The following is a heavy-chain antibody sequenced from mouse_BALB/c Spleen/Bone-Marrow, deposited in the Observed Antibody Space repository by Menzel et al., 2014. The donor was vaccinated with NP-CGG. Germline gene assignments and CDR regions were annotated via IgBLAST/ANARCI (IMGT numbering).Heavy chain of an antibody. V-gene: IGHV1-31*01. Sequence: VQLQQFGPELVKPGASVKISCKASGYSFTGHYMHWVKQSHVKSLEWIGRINPYNGATSYNQNFKDKASLTVDKSSSSAYMELHSLTSEDSAVCYCARSSYYAMDYWGQVTSVTVSS. CDR1: GYSFTGHY. CDR3: ARSSYYAMDY. J-gene: IGHJ4*01. CDR2: INPYNGAT.